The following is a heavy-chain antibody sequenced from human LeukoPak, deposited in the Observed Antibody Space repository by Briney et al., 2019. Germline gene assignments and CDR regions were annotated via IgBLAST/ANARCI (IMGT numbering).Heavy chain of an antibody. CDR3: AKDWGHYDSSGYNYMDV. D-gene: IGHD3-22*01. J-gene: IGHJ6*03. CDR1: GFTFDDYA. Sequence: QPGRSLRLSCAASGFTFDDYAMHWVRQAPGKGLEWVAFIRYDGSNKYYADSVKGRFTISRDNSKNTLYLQMNSLRAEDTAVYYCAKDWGHYDSSGYNYMDVWGKGTTLTVSS. V-gene: IGHV3-30*02. CDR2: IRYDGSNK.